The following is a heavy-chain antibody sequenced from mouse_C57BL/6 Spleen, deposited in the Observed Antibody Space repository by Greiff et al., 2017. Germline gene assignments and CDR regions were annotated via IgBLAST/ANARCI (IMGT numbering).Heavy chain of an antibody. CDR1: GYTFTSYW. CDR3: ARSGHYYYFDY. D-gene: IGHD3-2*02. V-gene: IGHV1-69*01. CDR2: IDPSDSYT. Sequence: VQLQQPGAELVMPGASVKLSCKASGYTFTSYWMHWVKQRPGQGLEWIGEIDPSDSYTNYNQKFKGKSTLTVDKSSSTAYMQLSSLTSEDSAVYYCARSGHYYYFDYWGQGTTLTVSS. J-gene: IGHJ2*01.